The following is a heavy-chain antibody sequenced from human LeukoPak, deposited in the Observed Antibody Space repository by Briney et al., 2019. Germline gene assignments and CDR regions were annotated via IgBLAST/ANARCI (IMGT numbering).Heavy chain of an antibody. Sequence: SETLSLTCTVSGGSISSYYWSWIRQPPGKGLEWIGYIYYSGSTNYNPSLKSRVTISVDTSKNQFSLKLSSVTAADTAVYYCARHLDILTGDDAYDIWGQGTMVTVSP. D-gene: IGHD3-9*01. J-gene: IGHJ3*02. V-gene: IGHV4-59*08. CDR3: ARHLDILTGDDAYDI. CDR2: IYYSGST. CDR1: GGSISSYY.